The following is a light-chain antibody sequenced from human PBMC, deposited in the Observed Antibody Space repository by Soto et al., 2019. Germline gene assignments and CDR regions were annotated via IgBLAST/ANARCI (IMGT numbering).Light chain of an antibody. CDR3: QQRSNWPPT. V-gene: IGKV3-11*01. Sequence: EIVLTQSPATLSCSPGERATLSCRASQSVSSYLAWYQQKPGQAPRLLIYDASNRATGIPARFSGSGSGTDFTLTISSLDPEDFAVYYCQQRSNWPPTFGQGTKVDIK. J-gene: IGKJ1*01. CDR2: DAS. CDR1: QSVSSY.